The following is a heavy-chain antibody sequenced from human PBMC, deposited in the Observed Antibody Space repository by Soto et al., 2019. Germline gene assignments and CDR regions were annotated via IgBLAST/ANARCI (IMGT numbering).Heavy chain of an antibody. J-gene: IGHJ6*03. V-gene: IGHV4-34*01. CDR3: ARLGKIYYDILTGYIYYYYYMDV. CDR2: INHSGST. CDR1: GGSFSGYY. D-gene: IGHD3-9*01. Sequence: SETLSLTCAVYGGSFSGYYWSWIRQPPGKGLEWIGEINHSGSTNYNPSLKSRVTISVDTSKNQFSLKLSSVTAADTAVYYCARLGKIYYDILTGYIYYYYYMDVWGKGTTVTVSS.